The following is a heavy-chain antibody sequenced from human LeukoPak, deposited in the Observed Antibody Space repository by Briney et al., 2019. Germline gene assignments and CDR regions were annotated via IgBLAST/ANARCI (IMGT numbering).Heavy chain of an antibody. Sequence: SETLSLTCAVYGGSFSGYYWSWIRQPPGKGLEWIGEINHSGSTNYNPSPKSRVTISVDTSKNQFSLRLSSVTAADTAVYYCARPYSSGWYPYTFVYWGQGTLVTVSS. CDR3: ARPYSSGWYPYTFVY. J-gene: IGHJ4*02. CDR2: INHSGST. D-gene: IGHD6-19*01. CDR1: GGSFSGYY. V-gene: IGHV4-34*01.